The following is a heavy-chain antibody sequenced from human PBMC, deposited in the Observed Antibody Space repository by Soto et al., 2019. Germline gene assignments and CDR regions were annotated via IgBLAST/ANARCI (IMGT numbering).Heavy chain of an antibody. Sequence: SLRLSCAASGFTFSSYGMHWVRQAPGKGLEWVAVISYDGSNKYYADSVKGRFTISRDNSKNTLYLQMNSLRAEDTAVYYCAKDLSTRWSPRFLGMDVWGQGTTVTVSS. CDR2: ISYDGSNK. J-gene: IGHJ6*02. CDR3: AKDLSTRWSPRFLGMDV. D-gene: IGHD3-3*01. CDR1: GFTFSSYG. V-gene: IGHV3-30*18.